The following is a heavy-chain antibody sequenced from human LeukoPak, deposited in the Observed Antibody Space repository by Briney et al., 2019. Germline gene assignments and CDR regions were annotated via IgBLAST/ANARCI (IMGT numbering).Heavy chain of an antibody. CDR1: GYSFGSYW. J-gene: IGHJ4*02. CDR2: IYPGDSDT. Sequence: GESLKISCKGSGYSFGSYWIGWVRQMPGVGLEWMGIIYPGDSDTRYSPSFQGQVTISADKSINTAYLQWSSLKASDSAMYYCASQLENWGCWGQGTLVTVSS. V-gene: IGHV5-51*01. D-gene: IGHD1-1*01. CDR3: ASQLENWGC.